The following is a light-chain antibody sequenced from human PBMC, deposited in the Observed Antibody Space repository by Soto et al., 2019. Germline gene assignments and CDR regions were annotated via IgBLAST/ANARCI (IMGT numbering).Light chain of an antibody. CDR2: GAS. V-gene: IGKV3-20*01. CDR1: QSLRNNY. Sequence: EIVLTQSPGTLSLSPGEGATLSCWASQSLRNNYLAWYQQRPGQAPRLLIYGASNRAADIPDRFSGSGSGPDFTLTISRLEPEDFAVYYCHQYAASPSTFGQGTKVEIK. J-gene: IGKJ1*01. CDR3: HQYAASPST.